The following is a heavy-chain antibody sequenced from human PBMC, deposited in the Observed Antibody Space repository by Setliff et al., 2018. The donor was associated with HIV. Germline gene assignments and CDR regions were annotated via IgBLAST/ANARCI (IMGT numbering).Heavy chain of an antibody. V-gene: IGHV4-31*03. J-gene: IGHJ2*01. CDR2: VYYTGST. Sequence: SETLSLTCTVSGGSISSDAYYWSWIRQHPGKGLEWIGYVYYTGSTYYNPSLKSRVTTSVDTSKNQFSLKLSSVTVADTAIYYCATKPRPIVVVPAATFWYFDLWGRGTLVTVS. D-gene: IGHD2-2*01. CDR1: GGSISSDAYY. CDR3: ATKPRPIVVVPAATFWYFDL.